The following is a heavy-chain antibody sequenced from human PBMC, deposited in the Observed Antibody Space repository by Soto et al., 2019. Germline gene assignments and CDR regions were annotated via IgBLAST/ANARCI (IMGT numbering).Heavy chain of an antibody. J-gene: IGHJ4*02. CDR3: VRPDSTGYYAY. Sequence: GESLKISCKGSGYSFINYWVAWVRQMPWKGLEWMGIVNPGDSDTRYSPSFQGQVTVSADKSISTAYLYWSSLKASDTAMYYCVRPDSTGYYAYWGQGTLVTVSS. CDR2: VNPGDSDT. V-gene: IGHV5-51*01. D-gene: IGHD3-22*01. CDR1: GYSFINYW.